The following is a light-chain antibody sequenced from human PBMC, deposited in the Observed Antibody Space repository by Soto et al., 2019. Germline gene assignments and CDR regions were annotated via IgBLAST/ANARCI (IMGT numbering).Light chain of an antibody. Sequence: DIQMTQSPSSLSASVGDRVTIXXRASQTSATYINWYQQKSGSAPRLXIYEASGLQSGVPSRFSGSGSGTHFVLTISNFQPEDSATYFCQQTYTNPQTFGQGTKVDIK. CDR1: QTSATY. J-gene: IGKJ1*01. V-gene: IGKV1-39*01. CDR2: EAS. CDR3: QQTYTNPQT.